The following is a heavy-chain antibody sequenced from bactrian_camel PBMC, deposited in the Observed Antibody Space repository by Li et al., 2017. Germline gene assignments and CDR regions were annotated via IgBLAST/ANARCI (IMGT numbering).Heavy chain of an antibody. CDR3: AVRLSSVCCNRAETFEY. D-gene: IGHD1*01. J-gene: IGHJ4*01. CDR1: GYPYTSIC. V-gene: IGHV3S53*01. Sequence: VQLVESGGGLVQAGGSLRLSCAASGYPYTSICMGYFRQAPGKERERVAIYDSTDRPSYAEAVKGRFTISKDDARNTVTLQMNSLKPDDSAMYYCAVRLSSVCCNRAETFEYWGQGTQVTVS. CDR2: DSTDRP.